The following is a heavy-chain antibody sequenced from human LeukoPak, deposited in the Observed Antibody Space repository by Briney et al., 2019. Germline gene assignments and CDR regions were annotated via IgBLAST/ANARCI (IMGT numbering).Heavy chain of an antibody. D-gene: IGHD3-22*01. CDR3: AKSYRSGYYGYFDY. V-gene: IGHV3-33*06. Sequence: GGSLRLSCAASGFTFSSYGMHWVRQAPGKGLEWVAVIWYDGSNKYYADSVKGRFTISRDNSKNTLYLQMNSLRAEDTAVYYCAKSYRSGYYGYFDYWGQGTLVTVSS. CDR2: IWYDGSNK. CDR1: GFTFSSYG. J-gene: IGHJ4*02.